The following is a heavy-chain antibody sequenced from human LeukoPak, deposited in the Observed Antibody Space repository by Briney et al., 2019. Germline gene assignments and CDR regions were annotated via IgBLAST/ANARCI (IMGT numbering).Heavy chain of an antibody. CDR2: IRWSGGTT. D-gene: IGHD6-19*01. CDR3: AKDHEQWLTYFDY. V-gene: IGHV3-23*01. CDR1: GFIFSSHA. Sequence: GGSLRLSCAASGFIFSSHAMSWVRQAPGKGLTWVSGIRWSGGTTYYADSVKGRFTISRDNSKSTLYLQINSLRAGDTAIYYCAKDHEQWLTYFDYWGQGTLVTVSS. J-gene: IGHJ4*02.